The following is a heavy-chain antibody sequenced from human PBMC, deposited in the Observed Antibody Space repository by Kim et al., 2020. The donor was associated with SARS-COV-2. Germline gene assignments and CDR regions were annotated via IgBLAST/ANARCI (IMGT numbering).Heavy chain of an antibody. CDR3: AIEEAYTHYFDF. CDR2: VWCDENKK. J-gene: IGHJ4*02. CDR1: GFTFSSFG. D-gene: IGHD4-4*01. V-gene: IGHV3-33*01. Sequence: GGSLRLSCAASGFTFSSFGFHWVRQAPGKGLEWVAGVWCDENKKYYAESVRGRFTISRDDSKNTLYVQMDSLRAEDTAVYYCAIEEAYTHYFDFWGQGTPVTVSS.